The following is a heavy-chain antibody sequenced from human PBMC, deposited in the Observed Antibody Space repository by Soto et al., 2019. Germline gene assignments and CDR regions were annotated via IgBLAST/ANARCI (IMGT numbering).Heavy chain of an antibody. CDR3: ARGREYYDSSGYHYYFDY. Sequence: SDTLSLTCTVSGGSISSYYWSWIRQPPGKGLEWIGYIYFTGRTNYNPSLKSRVTISVDTSKIQFSLKLSSVTAADTAVYYCARGREYYDSSGYHYYFDYWGQGTLVTVSS. V-gene: IGHV4-59*01. CDR2: IYFTGRT. J-gene: IGHJ4*02. CDR1: GGSISSYY. D-gene: IGHD3-22*01.